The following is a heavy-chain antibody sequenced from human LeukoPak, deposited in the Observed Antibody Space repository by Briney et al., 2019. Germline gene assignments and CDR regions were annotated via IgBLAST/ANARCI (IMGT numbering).Heavy chain of an antibody. Sequence: PSETLSLTCAVSGESFSGYYWSWIRQPPGKGLEWIGQIHHSGSTSYSPSLKSRVTISVDTSMHQFSLKLSSVTAADTAVYYCARQGIGLGSGTNFDYWGQGTLVTVSS. CDR1: GESFSGYY. J-gene: IGHJ4*02. V-gene: IGHV4-34*01. D-gene: IGHD3-10*01. CDR2: IHHSGST. CDR3: ARQGIGLGSGTNFDY.